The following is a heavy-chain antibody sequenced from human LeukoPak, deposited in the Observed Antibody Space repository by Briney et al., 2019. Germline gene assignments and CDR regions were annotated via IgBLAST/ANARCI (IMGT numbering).Heavy chain of an antibody. CDR2: FDPKDGAT. Sequence: ASVKVSCKISGYTLTELSMHWIRRAPGKGLEWMGGFDPKDGATVYARKFQGRLTMTEDTSTATAYMELSSLTSEDTAVYFCYDSTYWGQGTLVTVSS. J-gene: IGHJ4*02. V-gene: IGHV1-24*01. CDR3: YDSTY. CDR1: GYTLTELS. D-gene: IGHD3-22*01.